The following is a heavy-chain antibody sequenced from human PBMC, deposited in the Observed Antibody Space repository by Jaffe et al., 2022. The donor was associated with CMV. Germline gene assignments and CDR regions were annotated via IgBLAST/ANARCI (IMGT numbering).Heavy chain of an antibody. D-gene: IGHD2-8*01. V-gene: IGHV4-59*08. CDR3: ARNTNYFDF. CDR1: GISISSSY. Sequence: QVQLQESGPGLVQPSETLSLTCTVSGISISSSYWSWIRQPPGKGLEWIGYIRYTGETNSNPSLKSRVSISVDTSKNQFSLKLTSVTAADTALYYCARNTNYFDFWGHGTLVTVSS. CDR2: IRYTGET. J-gene: IGHJ4*01.